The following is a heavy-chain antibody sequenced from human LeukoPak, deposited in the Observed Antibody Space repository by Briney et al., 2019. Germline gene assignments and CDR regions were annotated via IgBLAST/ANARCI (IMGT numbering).Heavy chain of an antibody. CDR2: IYYSGST. Sequence: SETLSLTCTVSGGSINSSSYYWGWTRQPPGKGLEWIGSIYYSGSTYYNPSLKSRVTISVDTSKNQFALPLGSVTAADTAVYYCARSKITMVRGVIMNPNWFDPWGQGTLVTVSS. D-gene: IGHD3-10*01. J-gene: IGHJ5*02. V-gene: IGHV4-39*01. CDR3: ARSKITMVRGVIMNPNWFDP. CDR1: GGSINSSSYY.